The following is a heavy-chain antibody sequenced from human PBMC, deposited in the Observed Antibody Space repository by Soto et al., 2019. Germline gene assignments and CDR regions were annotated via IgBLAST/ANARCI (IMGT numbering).Heavy chain of an antibody. CDR3: ARGGGIVVVTAPYDP. CDR2: INPSGGYT. Sequence: QVQLVQSGAEVKKPGASVKVSCKASGYTFTSYYMNWVRQAPGQGLEWLGIINPSGGYTTYAQRFQGRVTMNSDTSTSTVHMELGSLTSEDTAVYYCARGGGIVVVTAPYDPWGQGTLVTVSS. D-gene: IGHD2-21*02. CDR1: GYTFTSYY. V-gene: IGHV1-46*03. J-gene: IGHJ5*02.